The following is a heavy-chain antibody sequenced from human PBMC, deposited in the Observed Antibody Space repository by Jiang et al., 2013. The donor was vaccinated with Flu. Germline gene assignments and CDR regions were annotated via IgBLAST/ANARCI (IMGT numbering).Heavy chain of an antibody. CDR3: ANLPGIAVPY. CDR2: ISYDGSNK. V-gene: IGHV3-30-3*01. J-gene: IGHJ4*02. Sequence: SGGGVVQPGRSLRLSCAASGFTFSSYAMHWVRQAPGKGLEWVAVISYDGSNKYYADSVKGRFTISRDNSKNTLYLQMSSLRAEDTAVYYCANLPGIAVPYWGQGTLGHRLL. D-gene: IGHD6-19*01. CDR1: GFTFSSYA.